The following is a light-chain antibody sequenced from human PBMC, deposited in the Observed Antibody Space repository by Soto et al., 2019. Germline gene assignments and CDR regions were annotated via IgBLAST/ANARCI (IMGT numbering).Light chain of an antibody. V-gene: IGLV2-14*01. Sequence: QSALTQPASVSGSPGQSITISCTGTSSDVGGYNYVSWYQQHPGKAPKLMIYDVSNRPSGVSNRFSGSKSGNTASLTIAGLQAEYEADYYCSSYTSSITLLYVFGTGTKLTVL. CDR3: SSYTSSITLLYV. CDR1: SSDVGGYNY. J-gene: IGLJ1*01. CDR2: DVS.